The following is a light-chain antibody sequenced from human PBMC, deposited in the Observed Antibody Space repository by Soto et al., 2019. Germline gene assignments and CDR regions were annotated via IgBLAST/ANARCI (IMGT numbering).Light chain of an antibody. CDR3: QQRGNRPPWT. V-gene: IGKV3-11*01. CDR2: DAS. CDR1: QSVSSY. J-gene: IGKJ1*01. Sequence: EIVLTQSPGTLSLSPGERATLSCRASQSVSSYLAWYQQKPGQAPRLLIYDASNRAPGIPARFSGSGSGTDFTLTISSLEPEDFAVYYCQQRGNRPPWTFGQGTKVDIK.